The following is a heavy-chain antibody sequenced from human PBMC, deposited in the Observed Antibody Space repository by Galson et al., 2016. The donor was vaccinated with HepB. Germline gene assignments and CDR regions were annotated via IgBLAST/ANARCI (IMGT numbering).Heavy chain of an antibody. CDR3: ARFSGSGWGSFDY. CDR2: INPSGGST. V-gene: IGHV1-46*01. J-gene: IGHJ4*02. Sequence: KVSCKASGYTFTRYYMHWVRQAPGQGLEWMGIINPSGGSTSYAKKFQGRVTMTRDTSTSSVYMELRSLRFEDTAVYYCARFSGSGWGSFDYWGQGTLVTVSS. D-gene: IGHD6-19*01. CDR1: GYTFTRYY.